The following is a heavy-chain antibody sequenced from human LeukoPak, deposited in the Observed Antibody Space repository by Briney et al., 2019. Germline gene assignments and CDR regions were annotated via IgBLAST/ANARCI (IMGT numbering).Heavy chain of an antibody. J-gene: IGHJ4*02. CDR3: ASLSGSYSFDY. CDR2: INPSGGGT. D-gene: IGHD1-26*01. Sequence: ASAKVSCKASGYTFTSYYMHWVRQAPGQGLEWMGIINPSGGGTSYAQKFQGRVTMTRDTSTSTVYMELSSLRSEDTAVYYCASLSGSYSFDYWGQGTLVTVSS. V-gene: IGHV1-46*01. CDR1: GYTFTSYY.